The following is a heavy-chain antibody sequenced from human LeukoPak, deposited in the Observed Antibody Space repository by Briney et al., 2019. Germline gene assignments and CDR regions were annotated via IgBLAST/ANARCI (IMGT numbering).Heavy chain of an antibody. J-gene: IGHJ4*02. D-gene: IGHD3-9*01. Sequence: KPGGSLRLSCAASGLTVTSNYMSWIRQAPGKGLEWISYISSSSFYTSYADSVKGRFTISRDNAKNSLYLQMNSLRAEDTAVYYCARDHRLRYFDWSDFDYWGQGTLVTVSS. V-gene: IGHV3-11*06. CDR3: ARDHRLRYFDWSDFDY. CDR1: GLTVTSNY. CDR2: ISSSSFYT.